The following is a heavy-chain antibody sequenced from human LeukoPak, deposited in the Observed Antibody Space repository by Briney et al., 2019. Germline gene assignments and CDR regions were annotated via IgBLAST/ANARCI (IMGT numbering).Heavy chain of an antibody. V-gene: IGHV1-69*04. Sequence: GASVKVSCKASGGTFSSYAISWVRQAPGQGLEWMGRIIPILGIANYAQKFQGRVTITADKSTSTAYMELSSLRSEDTAVYYCASPYYDILTGYRGEGYYGMDVWGQGTTVTVSS. CDR3: ASPYYDILTGYRGEGYYGMDV. CDR1: GGTFSSYA. CDR2: IIPILGIA. D-gene: IGHD3-9*01. J-gene: IGHJ6*02.